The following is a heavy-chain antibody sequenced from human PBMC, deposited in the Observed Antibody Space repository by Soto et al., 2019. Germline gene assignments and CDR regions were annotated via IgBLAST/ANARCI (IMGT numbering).Heavy chain of an antibody. CDR3: ARDLIFGVVVAYYGMDV. Sequence: GASVKVSCKASGYTFTSYGISWVRQAPGQGLEWMGWISAYSGNTNYAQKLQGRVTMTTDTSTSTAYMELRSLRSDDTAVYYCARDLIFGVVVAYYGMDVWGQGTTVTVSS. CDR2: ISAYSGNT. CDR1: GYTFTSYG. V-gene: IGHV1-18*01. D-gene: IGHD3-3*01. J-gene: IGHJ6*02.